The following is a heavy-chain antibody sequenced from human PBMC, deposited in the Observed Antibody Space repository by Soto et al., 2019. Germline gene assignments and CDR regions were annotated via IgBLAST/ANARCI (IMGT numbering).Heavy chain of an antibody. J-gene: IGHJ4*02. CDR3: AGRGGSGSYY. CDR2: ITASGDYT. D-gene: IGHD3-10*01. V-gene: IGHV3-23*01. CDR1: LFTFRSYT. Sequence: EVQLLESGGGLVQPGGSLRLSCAASLFTFRSYTMSWARQAPGKGPEWVSAITASGDYTVYADSVKGRFTISRDNSKNTLFVEMSSLRAEDTGVYFCAGRGGSGSYYWGQGTLVTVSS.